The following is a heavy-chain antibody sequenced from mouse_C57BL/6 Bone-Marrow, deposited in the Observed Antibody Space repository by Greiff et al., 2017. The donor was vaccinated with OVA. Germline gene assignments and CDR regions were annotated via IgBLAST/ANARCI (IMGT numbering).Heavy chain of an antibody. J-gene: IGHJ2*01. CDR1: GYTFTSYW. D-gene: IGHD1-1*01. CDR2: IHPSDNDT. CDR3: AICYYYGSSYLDY. V-gene: IGHV1-74*01. Sequence: QVQLQQPGAELVMPGASVKLSCKASGYTFTSYWMHWVKQRPGQGLEWIGRIHPSDNDTNYNQKFKGKATLTVDKSSSTAYMQLSSLTSEDSAVYYCAICYYYGSSYLDYWGQGTTLTVSS.